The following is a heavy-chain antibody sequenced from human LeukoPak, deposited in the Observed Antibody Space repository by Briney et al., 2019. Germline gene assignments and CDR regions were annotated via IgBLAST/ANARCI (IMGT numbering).Heavy chain of an antibody. CDR3: ARDHYYDSSLSDY. D-gene: IGHD3-22*01. J-gene: IGHJ4*02. Sequence: RASVKVSCKASGYTFTSYGISWVRQAPGQGLEWMGWISAYNGNTNYAQKLQGRVTMTTDTSTSTAYIELRSLRSDDTAVYYCARDHYYDSSLSDYWGQGTLVTVSS. CDR1: GYTFTSYG. V-gene: IGHV1-18*01. CDR2: ISAYNGNT.